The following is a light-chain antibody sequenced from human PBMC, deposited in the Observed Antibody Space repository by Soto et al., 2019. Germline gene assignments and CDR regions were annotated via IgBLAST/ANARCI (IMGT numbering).Light chain of an antibody. CDR1: QDISSW. V-gene: IGKV1-12*01. CDR3: QQFNDYPIT. CDR2: ATS. Sequence: DIQMTQSPSFVSASVGDRVTITCRASQDISSWLVWYQQKPGKAPKLLIHATSGLQRGVPSRFSGSGSGTEFTLAISSLQPEDFATYYCQQFNDYPITFGQGTRLEIK. J-gene: IGKJ5*01.